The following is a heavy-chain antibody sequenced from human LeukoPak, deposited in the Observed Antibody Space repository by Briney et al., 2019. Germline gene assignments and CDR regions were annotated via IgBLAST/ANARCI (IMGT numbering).Heavy chain of an antibody. Sequence: ASVKVSCKVSGYTLTELSMHWVRQAPGKGLEWMGGFDPEDGETIYAQKFQGRVTMTEDTSTDTAYMELSSLRSEDTAVYYCARKGGSAWYEDAFDIWGQGTMVTVSS. CDR1: GYTLTELS. J-gene: IGHJ3*02. CDR2: FDPEDGET. V-gene: IGHV1-24*01. CDR3: ARKGGSAWYEDAFDI. D-gene: IGHD6-19*01.